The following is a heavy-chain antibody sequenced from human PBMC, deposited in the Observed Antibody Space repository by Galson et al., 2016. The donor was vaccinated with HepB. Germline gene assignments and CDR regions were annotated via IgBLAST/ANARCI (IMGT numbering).Heavy chain of an antibody. V-gene: IGHV3-23*01. Sequence: SLRLSCAASGFIFSTYWMSWVRQAPGKGLEWVSGISDSAGSTYFADSVKGRFTISRDNSKNTLYPQMNSLRAEDTAVYYCAKIGQRTPHPDYWGQGTLVTVSS. J-gene: IGHJ4*02. CDR1: GFIFSTYW. CDR3: AKIGQRTPHPDY. CDR2: ISDSAGST.